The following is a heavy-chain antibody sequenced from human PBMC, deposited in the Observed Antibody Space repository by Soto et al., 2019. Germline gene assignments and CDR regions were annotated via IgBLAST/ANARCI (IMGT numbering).Heavy chain of an antibody. D-gene: IGHD2-21*01. CDR1: YGSISSYY. Sequence: PSQTLSLTCAFSYGSISSYYWGWIRHTPGKGLGWICYIYNNVCSNYNPSLKSRVTISLDTSKNQFSLRLSSVTAADTAVYYCARLGAYYQSLDPWGPGTLVTVSS. CDR3: ARLGAYYQSLDP. V-gene: IGHV4-59*08. CDR2: IYNNVCS. J-gene: IGHJ5*02.